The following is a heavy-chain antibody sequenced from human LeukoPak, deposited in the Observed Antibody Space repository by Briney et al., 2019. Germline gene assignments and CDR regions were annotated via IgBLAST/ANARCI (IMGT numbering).Heavy chain of an antibody. J-gene: IGHJ4*02. CDR3: ARAHELLWFGETIELANFDY. V-gene: IGHV1-18*01. CDR2: ISAYNGNT. Sequence: ASVKVSCKASGYTFTSYGISWVRQAPGQGLEWMGWISAYNGNTNYAQKLQGRVTMTTDTSTSTAYMELRSLRSDDTAVYYCARAHELLWFGETIELANFDYWGQGTLVTVSS. D-gene: IGHD3-10*01. CDR1: GYTFTSYG.